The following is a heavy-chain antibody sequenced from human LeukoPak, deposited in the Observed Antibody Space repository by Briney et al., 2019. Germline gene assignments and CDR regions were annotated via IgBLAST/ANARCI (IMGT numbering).Heavy chain of an antibody. D-gene: IGHD4-17*01. CDR3: AKSYGDYQNYYYYYMDV. CDR2: ISGSADRT. V-gene: IGHV3-23*01. CDR1: GFTFSNYG. Sequence: PGGSLRLSCAVSGFTFSNYGMNWVRQAPGKGLEWVSAISGSADRTYYADSVKGRFTISRDNSKNTLYLQMNSLRAEDTAVYYCAKSYGDYQNYYYYYMDVWGKGTTVTISS. J-gene: IGHJ6*03.